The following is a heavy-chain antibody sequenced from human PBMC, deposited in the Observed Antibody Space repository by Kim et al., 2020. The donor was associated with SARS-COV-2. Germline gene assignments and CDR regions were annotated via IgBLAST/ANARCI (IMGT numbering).Heavy chain of an antibody. CDR3: ARQAYSRSLRCFDP. CDR2: IYYSGTT. CDR1: GGSISSSSYY. J-gene: IGHJ5*02. D-gene: IGHD6-6*01. Sequence: SETLSLTCTVSGGSISSSSYYWGWIRQPPGKGLEWIGSIYYSGTTYYNPSLKSRVTMSVDTSKNQFSLNLSSITAEDTAVYYCARQAYSRSLRCFDPWG. V-gene: IGHV4-39*01.